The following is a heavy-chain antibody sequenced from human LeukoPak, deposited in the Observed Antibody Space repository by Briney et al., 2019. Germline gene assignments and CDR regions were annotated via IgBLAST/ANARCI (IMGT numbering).Heavy chain of an antibody. D-gene: IGHD3-10*01. Sequence: GGSLRLSCAASGFTFSSYAMPWVRQAPGKGLEWVAVISYDGSNKYYADSVKGRFTISRDNSKNTLYLQMNSLRAEDTAVYYCARGLYCLYRYGSGSYCPSHGMDAWGQGTTVTVSS. CDR1: GFTFSSYA. V-gene: IGHV3-30-3*01. CDR3: ARGLYCLYRYGSGSYCPSHGMDA. CDR2: ISYDGSNK. J-gene: IGHJ6*02.